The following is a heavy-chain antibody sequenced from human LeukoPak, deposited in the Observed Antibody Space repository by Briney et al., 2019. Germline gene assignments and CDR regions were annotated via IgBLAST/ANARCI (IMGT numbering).Heavy chain of an antibody. J-gene: IGHJ4*02. CDR3: ARYDYDSDY. V-gene: IGHV3-30-3*01. Sequence: GGSLRLSCAASGFTFSSYAMHWVRQAPGKGLEWVAVISYDGSNKYYADSVKGRFTISRDNSKNTLYLQMNSLRAEDTAVYYCARYDYDSDYWGQGTLVTVSS. CDR2: ISYDGSNK. D-gene: IGHD3-22*01. CDR1: GFTFSSYA.